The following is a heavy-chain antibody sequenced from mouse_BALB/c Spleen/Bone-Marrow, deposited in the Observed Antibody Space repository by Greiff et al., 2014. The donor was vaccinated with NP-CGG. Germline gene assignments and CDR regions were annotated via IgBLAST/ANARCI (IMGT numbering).Heavy chain of an antibody. CDR3: ARHYRYDAWFAY. V-gene: IGHV1-66*01. CDR2: IFPGSGYT. Sequence: VNLVESGPELVKPGASVKISCKASGYSFTSYYIHWVKQRPGQGLEWIGWIFPGSGYTKYNEKFKAKATLTADTSSSTAYMHLSSLTSEDSAVYFCARHYRYDAWFAYWGQGTLVTVSA. D-gene: IGHD2-14*01. CDR1: GYSFTSYY. J-gene: IGHJ3*01.